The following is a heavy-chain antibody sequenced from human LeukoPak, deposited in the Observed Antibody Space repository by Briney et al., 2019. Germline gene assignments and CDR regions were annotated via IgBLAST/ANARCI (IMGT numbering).Heavy chain of an antibody. CDR2: ISGSSNYI. CDR3: AKDGGLWVSAHWGDS. Sequence: GGSLRLSCAASGFTFRNYSLIWVRQAPGKGLEWVSSISGSSNYIYYADSVKGRFTVSRDNSKNTLYLQMNSLRAEDTAVYYCAKDGGLWVSAHWGDSWGRGTLVTVSS. J-gene: IGHJ4*02. CDR1: GFTFRNYS. V-gene: IGHV3-21*04. D-gene: IGHD7-27*01.